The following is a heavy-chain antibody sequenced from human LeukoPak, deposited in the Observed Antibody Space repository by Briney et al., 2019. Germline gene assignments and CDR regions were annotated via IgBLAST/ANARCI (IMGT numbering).Heavy chain of an antibody. J-gene: IGHJ4*02. Sequence: SETLSLTCTVSGYSINSGYYWGWIRQPPGKGLEWIAIIYYSGSTYYNPSLKSRVTISLDTSKNQVSLKLSSVTAADTAVYYCARQLDYGDYAVYFDYWGQGTLVTVSS. D-gene: IGHD4-17*01. CDR2: IYYSGST. V-gene: IGHV4-38-2*02. CDR3: ARQLDYGDYAVYFDY. CDR1: GYSINSGYY.